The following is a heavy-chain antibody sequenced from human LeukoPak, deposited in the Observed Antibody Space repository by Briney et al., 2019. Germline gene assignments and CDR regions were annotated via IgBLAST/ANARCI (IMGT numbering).Heavy chain of an antibody. J-gene: IGHJ6*03. CDR3: ARGDEGYIKPDNYYYYYYMDV. CDR2: INPSGGST. CDR1: GYTFTSYY. Sequence: GASVKVSCKASGYTFTSYYMHWVRQAPGQGLEWMGIINPSGGSTSYAQKFQGRVTMTRDTSTSTVYMELSSLRSEDTAVYYCARGDEGYIKPDNYYYYYYMDVWGKGTTVTISS. V-gene: IGHV1-46*01. D-gene: IGHD2-15*01.